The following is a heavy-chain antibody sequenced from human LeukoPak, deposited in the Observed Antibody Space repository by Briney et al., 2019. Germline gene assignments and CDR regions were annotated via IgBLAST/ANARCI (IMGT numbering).Heavy chain of an antibody. CDR3: AKGGSSSPRSTFDY. Sequence: PSETLSLTCTASGGSISRSNWWSWVRQPPGKGLVWVSHINGDGSTTSYADSVKGRFTISRDNAKNTVYLQMNSLRAEDTAVYYCAKGGSSSPRSTFDYWGQGTLLTVSS. CDR1: GGSISRSNW. V-gene: IGHV3-74*01. D-gene: IGHD6-13*01. J-gene: IGHJ4*02. CDR2: INGDGSTT.